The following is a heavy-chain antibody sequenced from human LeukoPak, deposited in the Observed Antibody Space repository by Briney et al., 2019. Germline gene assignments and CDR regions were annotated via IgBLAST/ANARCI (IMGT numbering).Heavy chain of an antibody. J-gene: IGHJ4*02. D-gene: IGHD2-15*01. CDR3: ARDVAYFDY. CDR2: LNSDGSST. Sequence: GGSLRLSCVASGFTFSGYWMHWVRHAPGKGLVWVSRLNSDGSSTNYADSVKGRFTISRDNAKNTLFLQMNTLRAEDTAVYYCARDVAYFDYWGQGTLVTVSS. V-gene: IGHV3-74*01. CDR1: GFTFSGYW.